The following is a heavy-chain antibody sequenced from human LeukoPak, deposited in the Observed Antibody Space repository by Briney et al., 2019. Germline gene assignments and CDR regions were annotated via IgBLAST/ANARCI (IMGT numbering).Heavy chain of an antibody. V-gene: IGHV1-8*02. D-gene: IGHD6-13*01. CDR2: MNPNSGNT. CDR3: ARGSIAAAGNYYYYGMDV. J-gene: IGHJ6*02. CDR1: GYTFTGYY. Sequence: ASVKVSCKASGYTFTGYYMHWVRQAPGQGLEWMGWMNPNSGNTGYAQKFQGRVTMTRNTSISTAYMELSSLRSEDTAVYYCARGSIAAAGNYYYYGMDVWGQGTTVTVSS.